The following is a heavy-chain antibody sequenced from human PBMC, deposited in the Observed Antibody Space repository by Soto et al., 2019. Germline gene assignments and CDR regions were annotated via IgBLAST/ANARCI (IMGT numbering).Heavy chain of an antibody. Sequence: SATLSLTCAVYGGSFGGYYWSWIRQPPGKGLEWIGEINHSGSTNYNPSLKSRVTISVDTSKNQFSLKLSSVTAADTAVYYCARAADIVVVVAATGWFDPWGQGTLVTVSS. CDR1: GGSFGGYY. CDR2: INHSGST. J-gene: IGHJ5*02. V-gene: IGHV4-34*01. CDR3: ARAADIVVVVAATGWFDP. D-gene: IGHD2-15*01.